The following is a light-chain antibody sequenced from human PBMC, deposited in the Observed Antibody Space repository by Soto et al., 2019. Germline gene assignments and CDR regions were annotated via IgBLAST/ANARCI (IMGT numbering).Light chain of an antibody. V-gene: IGKV3-11*01. J-gene: IGKJ4*01. CDR2: DAS. Sequence: EIVLTQSPATLSLSPGERATLSCGASQSVSSYLACYQQKPGQAPRLLIYDASNRATGIPARLSGSGSGTDFTLTLSSLEPEDFAIYYCQQRSNWPPVTFGGGTKVEIK. CDR3: QQRSNWPPVT. CDR1: QSVSSY.